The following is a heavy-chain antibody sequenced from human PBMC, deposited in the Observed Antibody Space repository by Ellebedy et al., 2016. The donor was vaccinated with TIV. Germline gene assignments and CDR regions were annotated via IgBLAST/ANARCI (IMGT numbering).Heavy chain of an antibody. CDR2: IYYSGST. Sequence: SETLSLTXTVPGGSISSYYWSWIRQPPGKGLEWIGYIYYSGSTNYNPSLKSRVTISVDTSKNQFSLKLSSVTAADTAVYSCARAGSGWNNWFDPWGQGTLVTVSS. J-gene: IGHJ5*02. CDR1: GGSISSYY. V-gene: IGHV4-59*01. CDR3: ARAGSGWNNWFDP. D-gene: IGHD6-19*01.